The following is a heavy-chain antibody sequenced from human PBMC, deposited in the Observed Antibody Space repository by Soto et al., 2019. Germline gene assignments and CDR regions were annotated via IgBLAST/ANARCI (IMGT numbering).Heavy chain of an antibody. CDR3: ARAYYDSSGYYPYFDY. D-gene: IGHD3-22*01. Sequence: SETLSLTCAVSGGSISSSNWWSWVRQPPGKGLEGIGEIYHSGSTNYNPSLKSRVTISVDKSKNQFSLKLSSVTAADTAVYYCARAYYDSSGYYPYFDYWGQGTLVTVSS. CDR1: GGSISSSNW. V-gene: IGHV4-4*02. CDR2: IYHSGST. J-gene: IGHJ4*02.